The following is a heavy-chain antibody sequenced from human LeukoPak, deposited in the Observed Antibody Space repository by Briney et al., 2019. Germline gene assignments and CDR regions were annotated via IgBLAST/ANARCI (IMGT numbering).Heavy chain of an antibody. CDR2: IRYDGSNK. Sequence: GESLRLSCAASGFTFSSYGMHWVRQAPGKGLEWVAFIRYDGSNKYHADSVKGRFTISRDNSKNTLYLQMNSLRAEDTAVYYGCITIFGTLDYWGQGTLVTVSS. CDR3: CITIFGTLDY. D-gene: IGHD3-3*01. V-gene: IGHV3-30*02. J-gene: IGHJ4*02. CDR1: GFTFSSYG.